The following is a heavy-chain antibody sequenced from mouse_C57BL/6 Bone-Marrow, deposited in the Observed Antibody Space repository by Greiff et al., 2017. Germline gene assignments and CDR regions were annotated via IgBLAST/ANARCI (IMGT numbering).Heavy chain of an antibody. J-gene: IGHJ3*01. D-gene: IGHD1-1*01. V-gene: IGHV5-4*01. CDR1: GFTFSSYA. Sequence: EVQVVESGGGLVKPGGSLKLSCAASGFTFSSYAMSWVRQTPEKRLEWVATISDGGSYTYYPDNVKGRFTISRDNAKNHLYLQMSHLKSEDTAMYYCANDYGSSHWGQGTLVTVSA. CDR3: ANDYGSSH. CDR2: ISDGGSYT.